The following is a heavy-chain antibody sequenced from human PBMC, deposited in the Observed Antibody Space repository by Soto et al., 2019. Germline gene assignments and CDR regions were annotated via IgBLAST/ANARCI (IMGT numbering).Heavy chain of an antibody. CDR2: ISAYNGNK. CDR3: ARDKRLAYCCGDCSSLDAFDI. Sequence: GSSVKVSCKASGYTFTSYVISWVRQAPGQGLEWMGWISAYNGNKKYAQKLQGRVTMTTDTSTSTAYMELRSLRSDDTAVYYCARDKRLAYCCGDCSSLDAFDIWG. J-gene: IGHJ3*02. V-gene: IGHV1-18*01. CDR1: GYTFTSYV. D-gene: IGHD2-21*02.